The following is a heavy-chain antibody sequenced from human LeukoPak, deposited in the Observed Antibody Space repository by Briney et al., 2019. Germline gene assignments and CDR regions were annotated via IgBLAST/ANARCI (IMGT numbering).Heavy chain of an antibody. CDR3: ARAGYDFWSGYLRGRWFDP. CDR2: INHSGST. D-gene: IGHD3-3*01. CDR1: GGSFSGYY. Sequence: SETLSLTCAVYGGSFSGYYWSWIRQPPGKGLEWIGEINHSGSTNYNPSLKSRVTISVDTSKNQFSLKLSSVTAADTAVYYCARAGYDFWSGYLRGRWFDPWGQGTLVTVSS. J-gene: IGHJ5*02. V-gene: IGHV4-34*01.